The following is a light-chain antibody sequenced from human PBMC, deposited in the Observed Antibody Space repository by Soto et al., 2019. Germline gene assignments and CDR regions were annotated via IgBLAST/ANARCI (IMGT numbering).Light chain of an antibody. J-gene: IGLJ1*01. CDR3: SSYAGTNNV. CDR1: SSDVGGYNY. CDR2: EVT. Sequence: QSALTQPPSASGSPGQSVTLSCTGTSSDVGGYNYVSWYQQHPGKAPILMIYEVTKRPSGVPDRFSGSKSGNAASLTVSGLQAEDEADYYCSSYAGTNNVFGTGTKLTV. V-gene: IGLV2-8*01.